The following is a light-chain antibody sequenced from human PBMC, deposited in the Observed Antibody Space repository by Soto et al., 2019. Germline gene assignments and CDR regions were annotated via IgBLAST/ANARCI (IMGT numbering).Light chain of an antibody. CDR1: QSVSSNY. CDR3: QQYGSSHRT. J-gene: IGKJ1*01. V-gene: IGKV3-20*01. Sequence: EIVLTQSPGTLSLSPGERATLSCRASQSVSSNYLAWYQQKPGQAPRLLIYAASSRITGIPDRFSGSGSGTDFTLTISRLEPEDFAVYHCQQYGSSHRTFGQGTKVEIK. CDR2: AAS.